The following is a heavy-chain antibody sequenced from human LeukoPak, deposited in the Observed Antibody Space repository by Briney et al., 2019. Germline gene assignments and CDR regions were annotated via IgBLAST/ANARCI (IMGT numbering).Heavy chain of an antibody. Sequence: RGSLRLSCAASGFPFSSYWMSWVRQAPGKGLEWVANIKQDGGEKFYVDSVKGRFTISRDNAKNSLYLQMSSLGAEDTAVYYCARDLVRTDSGYDSGPVGYWGQGTLVTVSS. CDR1: GFPFSSYW. CDR2: IKQDGGEK. J-gene: IGHJ4*02. D-gene: IGHD5-12*01. V-gene: IGHV3-7*01. CDR3: ARDLVRTDSGYDSGPVGY.